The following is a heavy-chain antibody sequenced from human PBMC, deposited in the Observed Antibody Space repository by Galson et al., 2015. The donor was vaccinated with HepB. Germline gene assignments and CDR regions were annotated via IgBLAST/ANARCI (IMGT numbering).Heavy chain of an antibody. Sequence: SETLSLTCTVSGGSISSYYWSWIRQPAGKGLEWIGRIYTSGSTNYNPSLKSRVTMSVDTSKNLFSLKLSSVTAADTAVYYCARDKGYCSGGSCYGNNYYYYYGMDVWGQGTTVTVSS. CDR1: GGSISSYY. CDR2: IYTSGST. J-gene: IGHJ6*02. CDR3: ARDKGYCSGGSCYGNNYYYYYGMDV. D-gene: IGHD2-15*01. V-gene: IGHV4-4*07.